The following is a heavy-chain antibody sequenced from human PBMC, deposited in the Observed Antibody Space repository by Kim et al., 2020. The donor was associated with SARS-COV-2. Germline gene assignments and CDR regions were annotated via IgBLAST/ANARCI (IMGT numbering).Heavy chain of an antibody. Sequence: LKSRVTISVDTSKNQFSLKLSSVTAADTAVYYCAGTYYYDSSGYYYVVVWGQGTLVTVSS. D-gene: IGHD3-22*01. CDR3: AGTYYYDSSGYYYVVV. V-gene: IGHV4-59*01. J-gene: IGHJ4*02.